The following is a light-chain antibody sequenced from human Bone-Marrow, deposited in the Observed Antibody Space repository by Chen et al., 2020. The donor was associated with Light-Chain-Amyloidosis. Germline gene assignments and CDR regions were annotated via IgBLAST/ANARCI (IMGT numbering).Light chain of an antibody. Sequence: SYVLNQPPSVSVAPGQTASITCGGINFGSNSVHWYQQKPGQAPILVVYDDRDRPTRIPGRCSGSNCGNTATLTVSRVEAGDEADYYGQVWDSSSDHVVFGGGTKLTVL. CDR2: DDR. J-gene: IGLJ2*01. V-gene: IGLV3-21*02. CDR3: QVWDSSSDHVV. CDR1: NFGSNS.